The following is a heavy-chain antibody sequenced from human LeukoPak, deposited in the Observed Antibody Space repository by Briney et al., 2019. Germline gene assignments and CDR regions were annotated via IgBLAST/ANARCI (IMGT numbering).Heavy chain of an antibody. J-gene: IGHJ6*03. CDR3: VRGGFWSGYPASYYMDV. Sequence: ASVKVSCKASGYTFTGDYIHWVRQAPGQGLEYMGWIKPNSRGTNYVQKFQGRVTLTRDTSISTAYMELTRLRSDDTAVYYCVRGGFWSGYPASYYMDVWGTGTTVTVSS. CDR2: IKPNSRGT. D-gene: IGHD3-3*01. CDR1: GYTFTGDY. V-gene: IGHV1-2*02.